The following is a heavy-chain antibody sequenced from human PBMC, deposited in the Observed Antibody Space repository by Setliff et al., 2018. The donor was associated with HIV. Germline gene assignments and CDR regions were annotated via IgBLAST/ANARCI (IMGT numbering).Heavy chain of an antibody. CDR3: ARDNRNTGFASAGVGGDY. CDR1: GYTFTGFY. D-gene: IGHD2-21*01. J-gene: IGHJ4*02. CDR2: MNPKSGAT. V-gene: IGHV1-2*02. Sequence: ASVKVSCKALGYTFTGFYVHWVRLTPGQGLEWMGWMNPKSGATDYSRQFRGRVTMTGDTSINTAYMELSSLTTDDTAVYFCARDNRNTGFASAGVGGDYWGQGTPVTVSS.